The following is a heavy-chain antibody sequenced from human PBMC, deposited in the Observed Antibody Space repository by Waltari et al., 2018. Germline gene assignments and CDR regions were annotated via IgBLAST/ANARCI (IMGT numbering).Heavy chain of an antibody. V-gene: IGHV3-7*01. CDR1: GFTFRSYW. CDR3: ARAGSGSYGYNWFDP. CDR2: IRQDGSEK. J-gene: IGHJ5*02. D-gene: IGHD1-26*01. Sequence: EVQLVESGGGLVQPGGSLRLSCAASGFTFRSYWMSWVRQAPGKGLEWVANIRQDGSEKYYVDSVKGRFTISRDNAKNSLYLQMNSLRAEDTAVYYCARAGSGSYGYNWFDPWGQGTLVTVSS.